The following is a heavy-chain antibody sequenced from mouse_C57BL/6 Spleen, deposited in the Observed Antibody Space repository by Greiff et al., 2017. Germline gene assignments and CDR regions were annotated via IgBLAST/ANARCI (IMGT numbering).Heavy chain of an antibody. J-gene: IGHJ1*03. CDR1: GFTFTDYY. D-gene: IGHD2-3*01. CDR2: IRNKANGYTT. Sequence: EVQGVESGGGLVQPGGSLSLSCAASGFTFTDYYMSWVRQPPGKALEWLGFIRNKANGYTTEYSASVKGRFTISRDNSQSILYLQMNALRAEDSATYYCASHIYDGYYVRYFDVWGTGTTVTVSS. CDR3: ASHIYDGYYVRYFDV. V-gene: IGHV7-3*01.